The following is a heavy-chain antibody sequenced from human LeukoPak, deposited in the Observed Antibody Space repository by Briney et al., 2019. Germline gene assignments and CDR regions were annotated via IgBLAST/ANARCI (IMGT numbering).Heavy chain of an antibody. V-gene: IGHV4-34*01. Sequence: PSETLSLTCAVYGGSFSGYYWSWIRQPPGKGLEWIGEINHSGSTNYNPSLKSRLTISVDTSKNQFSLKLSSVTAADTAVYYCARRRPRYYDSSGYYYPYDYWGQGTLVTVSS. CDR1: GGSFSGYY. CDR2: INHSGST. CDR3: ARRRPRYYDSSGYYYPYDY. D-gene: IGHD3-22*01. J-gene: IGHJ4*02.